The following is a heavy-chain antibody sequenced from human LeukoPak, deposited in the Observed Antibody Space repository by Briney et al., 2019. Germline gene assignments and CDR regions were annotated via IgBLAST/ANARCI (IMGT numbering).Heavy chain of an antibody. CDR1: GYTFTGYY. CDR2: INPNSGGT. J-gene: IGHJ4*02. D-gene: IGHD3-22*01. V-gene: IGHV1-2*02. Sequence: ASVKVSCKASGYTFTGYYMHWVRQAPGQGLEWMGWINPNSGGTNYAQKFQGRVTMTRDTSISTAYMELSRLRSDDTAVYYCARALYYYDSSGYPALPYWGQGTLVTVSS. CDR3: ARALYYYDSSGYPALPY.